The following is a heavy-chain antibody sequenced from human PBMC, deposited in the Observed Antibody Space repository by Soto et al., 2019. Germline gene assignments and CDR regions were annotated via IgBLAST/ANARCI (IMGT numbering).Heavy chain of an antibody. CDR2: LRGETDGETA. Sequence: EVQLVESGGGLVEPGESLRLSCVVSGLTFTNAWMNWVRQAPGKGLEWVGRLRGETDGETADYAAPLKGRFTISRDESRNPLYLQMKSLKTEDTAVYYCTTDLRWEFNFDYWGQGTLVTVSS. CDR3: TTDLRWEFNFDY. CDR1: GLTFTNAW. J-gene: IGHJ4*02. V-gene: IGHV3-15*07. D-gene: IGHD1-26*01.